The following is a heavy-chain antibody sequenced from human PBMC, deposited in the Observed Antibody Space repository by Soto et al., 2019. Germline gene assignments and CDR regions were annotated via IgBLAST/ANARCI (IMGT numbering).Heavy chain of an antibody. CDR3: ARGKGDYDFWSGYIGAHGYYYGMDV. CDR2: IYYSGST. Sequence: PSETLSLTCTVSGGSISSYYWSWIRQPPGKGLEWIGYIYYSGSTNYNPSLKSRVTISVDTSKNQFSLKLSSVTAADTAVYYCARGKGDYDFWSGYIGAHGYYYGMDVWGQGTTVTVSS. CDR1: GGSISSYY. J-gene: IGHJ6*02. D-gene: IGHD3-3*01. V-gene: IGHV4-59*01.